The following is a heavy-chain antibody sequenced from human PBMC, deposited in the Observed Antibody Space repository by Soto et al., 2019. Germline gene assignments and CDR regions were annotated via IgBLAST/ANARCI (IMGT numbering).Heavy chain of an antibody. Sequence: SETLSLTCTVSGGSISRFYYSWIRQPPGKGLEWIGYIFSSGSTNYNPSLKSRATISVDTSKNQVSLKVSSVTAADTAVYYCARASGRSGWPDSWGQGTLVTVSS. CDR3: ARASGRSGWPDS. CDR2: IFSSGST. V-gene: IGHV4-59*01. CDR1: GGSISRFY. J-gene: IGHJ4*02. D-gene: IGHD6-19*01.